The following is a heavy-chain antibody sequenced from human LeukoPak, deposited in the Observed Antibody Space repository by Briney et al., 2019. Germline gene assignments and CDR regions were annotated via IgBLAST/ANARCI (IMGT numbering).Heavy chain of an antibody. CDR1: GGSVSSGSYY. J-gene: IGHJ4*02. D-gene: IGHD6-19*01. V-gene: IGHV4-61*01. Sequence: ASETLFLTCTVSGGSVSSGSYYWSWIRQPPGKGLEWIGYIYYSGSTNYNPSLKSRVTISVDTSKNQFSLKLSSVTAADTAVYYCARLPYSSGWYVYWGQGTLVAVSS. CDR3: ARLPYSSGWYVY. CDR2: IYYSGST.